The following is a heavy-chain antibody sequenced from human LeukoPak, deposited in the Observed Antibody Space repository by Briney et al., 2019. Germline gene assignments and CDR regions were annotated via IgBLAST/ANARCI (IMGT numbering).Heavy chain of an antibody. J-gene: IGHJ5*02. Sequence: GGSLRLSCAASGFTFSSYAMHWVRQAPGKGLEWVAVISYDGSNKYYADSVKGRFTISRDNSMNTLYLQMNSLRAEDTAVYYCARYYCSGGSCYSGTNWFDPWGQGTLVTVSS. CDR3: ARYYCSGGSCYSGTNWFDP. V-gene: IGHV3-30-3*01. D-gene: IGHD2-15*01. CDR2: ISYDGSNK. CDR1: GFTFSSYA.